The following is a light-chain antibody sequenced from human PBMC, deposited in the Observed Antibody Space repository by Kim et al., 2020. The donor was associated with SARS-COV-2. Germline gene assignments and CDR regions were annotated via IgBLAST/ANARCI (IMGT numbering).Light chain of an antibody. Sequence: RATINSKSSQSLLYSSNNKNYLSWYQQKPGQPPKLLIYWASIRESGVHDRFSGSGSGTDFTHTISSLQAEDLAVYYCQQYYSVPCILGQGTKLDI. CDR1: QSLLYSSNNKNY. V-gene: IGKV4-1*01. J-gene: IGKJ2*02. CDR2: WAS. CDR3: QQYYSVPCI.